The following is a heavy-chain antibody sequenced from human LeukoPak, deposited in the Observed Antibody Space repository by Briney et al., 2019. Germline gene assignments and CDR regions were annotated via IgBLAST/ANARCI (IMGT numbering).Heavy chain of an antibody. CDR3: AREGWGSSSSPMDHYDY. CDR1: GFTFSSYV. CDR2: ISGSGGST. J-gene: IGHJ4*02. D-gene: IGHD6-6*01. V-gene: IGHV3-23*01. Sequence: SGGSLRLSCAASGFTFSSYVMSWVRQAPGKGLEWVSGISGSGGSTYYADSVKGRFTISRDNSKNTLYLQMGSLRAEDMAVYYCAREGWGSSSSPMDHYDYWGQGTLVTVSS.